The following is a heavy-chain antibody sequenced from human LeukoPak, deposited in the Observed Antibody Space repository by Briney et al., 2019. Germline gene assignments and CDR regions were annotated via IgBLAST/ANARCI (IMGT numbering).Heavy chain of an antibody. D-gene: IGHD2-2*01. CDR3: ARDPGDDSVVPGDP. CDR2: INTNTGNP. J-gene: IGHJ5*02. CDR1: GYTFTSYA. V-gene: IGHV7-4-1*02. Sequence: GASVKVSCKASGYTFTSYAMNWVRQAPGQGLEWMGWINTNTGNPTYAQGFTGRFVFSLDTSVSTTYLQISSLKAEDTAVYYCARDPGDDSVVPGDPWGQGTLVTVSS.